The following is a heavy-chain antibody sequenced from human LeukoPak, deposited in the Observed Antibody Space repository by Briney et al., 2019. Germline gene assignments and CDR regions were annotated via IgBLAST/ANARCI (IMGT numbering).Heavy chain of an antibody. J-gene: IGHJ4*02. Sequence: PGGSLRLSCAASGFSFSTYGMSWVRQAAGKGLEWVSSITETGYSTFYADSVKGRFTISRDIFRSTLYLQMNSLRAEDAAVYYCAKRASLAFESWGQGTLVTVSS. CDR1: GFSFSTYG. CDR3: AKRASLAFES. V-gene: IGHV3-23*01. CDR2: ITETGYST.